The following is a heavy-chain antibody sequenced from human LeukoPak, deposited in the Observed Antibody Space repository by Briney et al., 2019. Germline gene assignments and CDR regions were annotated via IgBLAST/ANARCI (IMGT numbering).Heavy chain of an antibody. D-gene: IGHD3-9*01. Sequence: GGSLRLSCAASGFTFSSYAMSWVRQAPGRGLEWVSAISGSGGSTYYADSVKGRFTISRDNSKNTLYLHMNSLRAEDTAVYYCAKIYDILTGYYFDYWGQGTLVTVSS. CDR2: ISGSGGST. CDR1: GFTFSSYA. V-gene: IGHV3-23*01. CDR3: AKIYDILTGYYFDY. J-gene: IGHJ4*02.